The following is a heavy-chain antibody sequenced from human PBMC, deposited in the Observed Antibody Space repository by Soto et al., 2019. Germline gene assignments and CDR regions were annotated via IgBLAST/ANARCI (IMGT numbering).Heavy chain of an antibody. D-gene: IGHD3-16*01. V-gene: IGHV1-8*01. CDR1: GYTFTSYD. CDR3: ARTLYVNNVDY. CDR2: MNPNSGNT. J-gene: IGHJ4*02. Sequence: QVQLVQSGAEVKKPGASVKVSCKASGYTFTSYDINWVRQATGQGLEWMGWMNPNSGNTGYAQKFQGRVTMTRKPSIGTAYMELGSLKSEDTALYYCARTLYVNNVDYWGQGTLFTVSS.